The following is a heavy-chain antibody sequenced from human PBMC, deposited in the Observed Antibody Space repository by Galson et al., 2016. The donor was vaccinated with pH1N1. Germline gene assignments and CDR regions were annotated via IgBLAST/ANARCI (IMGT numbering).Heavy chain of an antibody. Sequence: SVKVSCKASGYTFTEYYIHWVRQAPGQGLEWMGRINSKTGRTDYAQSFQGRVTMTRDTSISAAYMDLNRLRSDDTAVYYFARAPMGSTLYYCDYWGQGTLVTVSS. V-gene: IGHV1-2*06. CDR3: ARAPMGSTLYYCDY. CDR1: GYTFTEYY. J-gene: IGHJ4*02. CDR2: INSKTGRT. D-gene: IGHD1-26*01.